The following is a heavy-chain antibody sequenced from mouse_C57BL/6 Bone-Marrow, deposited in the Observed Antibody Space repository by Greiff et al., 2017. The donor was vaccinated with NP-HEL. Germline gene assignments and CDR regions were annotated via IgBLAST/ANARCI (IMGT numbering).Heavy chain of an antibody. CDR2: IYPRSGNT. J-gene: IGHJ3*01. V-gene: IGHV1-81*01. Sequence: QVQLKESGAELARPGASVKLSCKASGYTFTSYGISWVKQRTGQGLEWIGEIYPRSGNTYYNEKFKGKATLTADKSSSTAYMELRSLTSEDSAVYFCARSGGLRHPFAYWGQGTLVTVSA. CDR3: ARSGGLRHPFAY. CDR1: GYTFTSYG. D-gene: IGHD1-2*01.